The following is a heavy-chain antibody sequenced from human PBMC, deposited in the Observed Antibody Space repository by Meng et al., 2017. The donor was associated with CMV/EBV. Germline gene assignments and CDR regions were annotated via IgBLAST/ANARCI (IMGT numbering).Heavy chain of an antibody. J-gene: IGHJ4*02. CDR2: ISNSGSTI. V-gene: IGHV3-11*01. CDR1: GFTFSDYY. CDR3: ARDWEFAPPDY. Sequence: GESLKISCAASGFTFSDYYMSWIRQAPGKGLEWVSYISNSGSTIYYADSVKGRFTISRDNAKNSLYLQMNSLRAEDTAVYYCARDWEFAPPDYWGQGTLVTVSS. D-gene: IGHD1-26*01.